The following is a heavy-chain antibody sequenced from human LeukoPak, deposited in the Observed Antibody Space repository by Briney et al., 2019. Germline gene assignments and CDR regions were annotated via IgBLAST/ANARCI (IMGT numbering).Heavy chain of an antibody. CDR1: GYTFTSYD. CDR2: MNPNSGNT. V-gene: IGHV1-8*03. Sequence: ASVKVSCTASGYTFTSYDINWVRQATGQGLEWMGWMNPNSGNTGYAQKFQGRVTITRNTSISTAYMEPSSLRSEDTAVYYCARALRTHYYYYSMDVWGKGTSVTVSS. CDR3: ARALRTHYYYYSMDV. J-gene: IGHJ6*03.